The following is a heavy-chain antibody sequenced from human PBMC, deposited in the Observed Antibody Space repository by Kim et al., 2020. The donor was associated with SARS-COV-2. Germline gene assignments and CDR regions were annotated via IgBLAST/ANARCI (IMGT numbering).Heavy chain of an antibody. CDR1: GFTFSSYT. V-gene: IGHV3-21*01. D-gene: IGHD6-19*01. CDR2: ICSSSSYI. Sequence: GGSLRLSCAASGFTFSSYTMNWVRQAPGKGLEWVSSICSSSSYIYYADSVKGRFTISRDNAKNSLYLQMNSLRAEDTAVYYCARVLSSGWSYFDYWGQGTLVTVSS. CDR3: ARVLSSGWSYFDY. J-gene: IGHJ4*02.